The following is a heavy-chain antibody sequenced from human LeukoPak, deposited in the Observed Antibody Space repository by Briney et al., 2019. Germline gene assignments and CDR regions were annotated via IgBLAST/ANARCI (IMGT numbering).Heavy chain of an antibody. Sequence: SETLSLTCAVSGGSISSRSYYWGWIRQPPGKGLEWIGKFSDSGNTYYSPSLRSRVTISVDTSKNQFSLKLSSVIAADTAVYYCVRQYVAVAGLEQFFDYWGQGTLVTVSS. CDR1: GGSISSRSYY. V-gene: IGHV4-39*01. D-gene: IGHD6-19*01. CDR3: VRQYVAVAGLEQFFDY. J-gene: IGHJ4*02. CDR2: FSDSGNT.